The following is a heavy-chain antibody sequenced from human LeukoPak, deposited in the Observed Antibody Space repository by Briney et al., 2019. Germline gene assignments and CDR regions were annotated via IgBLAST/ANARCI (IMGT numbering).Heavy chain of an antibody. CDR1: GGSISSGSYC. J-gene: IGHJ4*02. CDR3: AREGNYYDFWSGYYDY. Sequence: TLSLTCTVSGGSISSGSYCWSWIRQPAGKGLEWIGRIYTSGSTNYNPSLKSRVTISVDTSKNQFSLKLSSVTAADTAVYYCAREGNYYDFWSGYYDYWGQGTLVTVS. V-gene: IGHV4-61*02. D-gene: IGHD3-3*01. CDR2: IYTSGST.